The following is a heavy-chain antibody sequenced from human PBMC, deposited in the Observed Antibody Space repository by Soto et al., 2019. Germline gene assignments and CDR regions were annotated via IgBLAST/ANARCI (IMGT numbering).Heavy chain of an antibody. CDR3: TQLAYDGSGSTNPNFDS. V-gene: IGHV3-30*03. CDR1: GFPFGSYG. CDR2: ISYDGSTK. D-gene: IGHD3-22*01. Sequence: PGGSLRLSCAASGFPFGSYGMHWVRQAPGKGLEWVAIISYDGSTKHYVDSVKGRFTISRDNSKNTLFLQMSSLRFEDTAVYYCTQLAYDGSGSTNPNFDSWGHGTPVTVSS. J-gene: IGHJ4*01.